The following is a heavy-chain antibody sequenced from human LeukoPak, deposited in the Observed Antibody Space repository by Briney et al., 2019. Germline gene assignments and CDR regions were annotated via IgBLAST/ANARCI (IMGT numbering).Heavy chain of an antibody. CDR1: GYTFTGYY. D-gene: IGHD2-2*01. J-gene: IGHJ5*02. V-gene: IGHV1-8*02. Sequence: ASVKVSCKASGYTFTGYYMHWVRQATGQGLEWMGWMNPNSGNTGYAQKFQGRVTMTRNTSISTAYMELSSLRSEDTAVYYCAREGPRYCSSTSCGWFDPWGQGTLVTVSS. CDR2: MNPNSGNT. CDR3: AREGPRYCSSTSCGWFDP.